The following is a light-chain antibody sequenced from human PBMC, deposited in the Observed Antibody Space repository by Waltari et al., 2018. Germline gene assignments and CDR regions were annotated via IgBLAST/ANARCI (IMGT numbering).Light chain of an antibody. CDR1: QSISSG. CDR3: QHYDTYPYT. J-gene: IGKJ2*01. V-gene: IGKV1-5*03. CDR2: KAS. Sequence: DIQMTQSPSTLSASVGDRVTITCRASQSISSGLAWYQQKTGKAPKLLIYKASDLGSGVPSRFSGSGSGTEFTLTISSLQPDDFATYYCQHYDTYPYTFGQGTKLEIK.